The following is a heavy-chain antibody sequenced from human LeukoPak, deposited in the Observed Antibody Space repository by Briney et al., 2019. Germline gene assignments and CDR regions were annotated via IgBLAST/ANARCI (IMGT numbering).Heavy chain of an antibody. CDR2: ISSGGDTT. V-gene: IGHV3-48*02. CDR3: ARDRRDLTLDY. D-gene: IGHD3-9*01. Sequence: PGGSLRLSCEVSGFIFSLYSMKWVRQAPGKGLEWVAYISSGGDTTYYADSVKGRFTISRDNGKDSVYLQVNTLRDEDTAVYYCARDRRDLTLDYWGQGTLVTVSS. J-gene: IGHJ4*02. CDR1: GFIFSLYS.